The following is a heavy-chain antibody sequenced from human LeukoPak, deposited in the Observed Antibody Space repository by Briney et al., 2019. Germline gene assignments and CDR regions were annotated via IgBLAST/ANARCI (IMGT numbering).Heavy chain of an antibody. V-gene: IGHV1-69*01. CDR3: ARDFSSWYERPHTGFDY. CDR1: GGTFSSYA. D-gene: IGHD6-13*01. J-gene: IGHJ4*02. CDR2: IIPIFGTA. Sequence: SVTVSCKASGGTFSSYAISWVRQAPGQGLEWMGGIIPIFGTANYAQKFQGRVTITADESTSTAYMELSSLRSEDTAVYYCARDFSSWYERPHTGFDYWGQGTLVTVSS.